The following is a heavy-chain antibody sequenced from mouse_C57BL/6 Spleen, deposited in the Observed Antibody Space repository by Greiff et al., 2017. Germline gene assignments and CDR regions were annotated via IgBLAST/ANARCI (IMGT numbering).Heavy chain of an antibody. D-gene: IGHD1-1*01. CDR1: GFSLTSYG. CDR2: IWRGGST. Sequence: QVQLQQSGPGLVQPSPSLSITCTVSGFSLTSYGVHWVRQSPGKGLEWLGVIWRGGSTNYNAAFMSRLSITKDNSKSQVFFKMNSLQADDTAIYYCAKENYGSSYYAMDYWGQGTSVTVSS. CDR3: AKENYGSSYYAMDY. V-gene: IGHV2-5*01. J-gene: IGHJ4*01.